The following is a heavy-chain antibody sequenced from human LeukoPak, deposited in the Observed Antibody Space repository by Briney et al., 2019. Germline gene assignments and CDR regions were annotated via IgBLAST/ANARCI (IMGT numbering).Heavy chain of an antibody. J-gene: IGHJ6*02. Sequence: GGSLRLSCAASGFTFDDYAMHWVRHAPGKGLEWVSGISWNSGSIGYADSVKGRFTISRDNAKNSLYLQMNSLRAEDTALYYCAKAAAVAAYYGMDVWGQGTTVTVSS. CDR2: ISWNSGSI. D-gene: IGHD6-19*01. CDR1: GFTFDDYA. CDR3: AKAAAVAAYYGMDV. V-gene: IGHV3-9*01.